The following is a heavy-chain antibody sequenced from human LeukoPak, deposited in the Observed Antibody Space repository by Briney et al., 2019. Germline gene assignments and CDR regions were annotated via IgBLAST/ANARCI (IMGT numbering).Heavy chain of an antibody. J-gene: IGHJ4*02. D-gene: IGHD3-9*01. Sequence: GGSLRLSCAASGFTFSNYGMHWVRQAPGKGLEWVAVISYDGSNKYYADSVKGRFTISRDNSKNTLYLQMNSLRAEDTAVYYCARMYYDILTGYRPTYYFDYWGQGTLVTVSS. V-gene: IGHV3-30*03. CDR3: ARMYYDILTGYRPTYYFDY. CDR1: GFTFSNYG. CDR2: ISYDGSNK.